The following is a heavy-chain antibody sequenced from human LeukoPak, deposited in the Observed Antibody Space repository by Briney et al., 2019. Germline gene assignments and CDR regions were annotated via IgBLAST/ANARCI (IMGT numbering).Heavy chain of an antibody. Sequence: AETLSLTCDVYRYSVNNNDWWGWIRQPPGKGLEWIGYIYHNGDTYYSPSLKSRITLSVDTSKNQFSLRLTSVTAMDAAVYYCAKKVAGVSWFDPWGQGTLVTVSS. D-gene: IGHD3-3*01. J-gene: IGHJ5*02. CDR2: IYHNGDT. CDR3: AKKVAGVSWFDP. CDR1: RYSVNNNDW. V-gene: IGHV4-28*01.